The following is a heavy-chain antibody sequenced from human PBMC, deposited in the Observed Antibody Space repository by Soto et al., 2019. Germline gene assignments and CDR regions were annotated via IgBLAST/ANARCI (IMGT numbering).Heavy chain of an antibody. CDR3: ARNYDFWSGYYRTQYYFDY. D-gene: IGHD3-3*01. V-gene: IGHV1-69*13. Sequence: ASVKVSYKASGGTFSSYAISWVRQAPGQGLEWMGGIIPIFGTANYAQKFQGRVTITADESTSTAYMELSSLRSEDTAVYYCARNYDFWSGYYRTQYYFDYWGQGTLVTVSS. J-gene: IGHJ4*02. CDR1: GGTFSSYA. CDR2: IIPIFGTA.